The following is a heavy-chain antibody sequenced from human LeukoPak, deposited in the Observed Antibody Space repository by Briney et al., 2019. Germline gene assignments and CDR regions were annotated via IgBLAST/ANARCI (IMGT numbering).Heavy chain of an antibody. V-gene: IGHV4-4*07. CDR1: DNSISGFY. J-gene: IGHJ5*02. CDR3: ARHWRQWLVPSPNNWFDP. Sequence: PSAILSLSWTVADNSISGFYWSLLRKAAGKGQELVGHIYTSGSTSYNPSLKSRVTMSVDMSKNQFSLKLSSVTAADTAVYYCARHWRQWLVPSPNNWFDPWGQGTLVTVSS. CDR2: IYTSGST. D-gene: IGHD6-19*01.